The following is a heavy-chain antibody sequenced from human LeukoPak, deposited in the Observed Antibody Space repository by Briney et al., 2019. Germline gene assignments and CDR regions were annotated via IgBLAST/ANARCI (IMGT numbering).Heavy chain of an antibody. Sequence: GGSLRLSCAASGFTVSSNYMSWVRQAPGKGLEWVSVIYSGGSTYYADSVKGRFTISRDNSKNTLYLQMNSLRAEDTAVYYCATDGFLVGALIDYWGQGTLVTVSS. CDR3: ATDGFLVGALIDY. D-gene: IGHD3-3*01. V-gene: IGHV3-53*01. CDR1: GFTVSSNY. J-gene: IGHJ4*02. CDR2: IYSGGST.